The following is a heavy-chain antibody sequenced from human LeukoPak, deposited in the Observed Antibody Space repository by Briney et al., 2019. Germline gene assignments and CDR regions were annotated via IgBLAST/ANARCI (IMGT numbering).Heavy chain of an antibody. CDR1: GFTFDDYY. D-gene: IGHD3-10*01. Sequence: PGGSLRLSCTASGFTFDDYYITWIRQAPGKGLDWVGYISSSGTATYYAASVKSRFTISRDNAKNSLYLQMDSLKAEDTAMYYCARPARSGIYYPDAFENWGQGTMVTVSS. CDR2: ISSSGTAT. J-gene: IGHJ3*02. CDR3: ARPARSGIYYPDAFEN. V-gene: IGHV3-11*04.